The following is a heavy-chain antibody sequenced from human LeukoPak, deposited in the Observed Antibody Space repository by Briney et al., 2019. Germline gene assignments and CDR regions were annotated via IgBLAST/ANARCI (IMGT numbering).Heavy chain of an antibody. Sequence: SDTLSLTCTVSGASISSSRYYWTWIRQPAGRGLEWIGRFYSTGSTNSNPSLKSRVTMSVGTSKTQFSLKLSPVTAATTALYYCARDQYRGSLDYWGEGT. D-gene: IGHD1-26*01. CDR3: ARDQYRGSLDY. CDR2: FYSTGST. CDR1: GASISSSRYY. J-gene: IGHJ4*02. V-gene: IGHV4-61*02.